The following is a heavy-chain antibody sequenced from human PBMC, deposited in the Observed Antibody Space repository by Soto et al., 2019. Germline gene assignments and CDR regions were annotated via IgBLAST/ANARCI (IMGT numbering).Heavy chain of an antibody. CDR1: GFTFSSYW. CDR2: IDSNGIMA. V-gene: IGHV3-74*01. CDR3: ASLSAPVDY. D-gene: IGHD2-2*01. J-gene: IGHJ4*01. Sequence: FGDPGGSLRLSCAASGFTFSSYWMHWVRQVPGKGMEWVSKIDSNGIMADYADSVKGRFSISRDNAKNSLYLQMDSLTVEDTAVYHCASLSAPVDYWGQGTLVTVSS.